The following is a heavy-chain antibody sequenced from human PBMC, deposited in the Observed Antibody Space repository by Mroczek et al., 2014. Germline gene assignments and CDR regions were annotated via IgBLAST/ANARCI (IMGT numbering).Heavy chain of an antibody. V-gene: IGHV4-34*01. CDR3: ARGGDYYDSSGYRTASFDY. D-gene: IGHD3-22*01. CDR1: GGSFSGYY. CDR2: INHSGST. Sequence: QVQLQQWGAGLLKPSETLSLTCAVYGGSFSGYYWSWIRQPPGKGLEWIGEINHSGSTNYNPSLKSRVTISVDTSKNQFSLKLSSVTAADTAVYYCARGGDYYDSSGYRTASFDYWGQGTLVTVSS. J-gene: IGHJ4*02.